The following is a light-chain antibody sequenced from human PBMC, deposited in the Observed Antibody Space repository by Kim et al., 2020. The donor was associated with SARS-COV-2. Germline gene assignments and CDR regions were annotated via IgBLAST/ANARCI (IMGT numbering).Light chain of an antibody. CDR1: QSVSSSY. CDR3: L. J-gene: IGKJ3*01. V-gene: IGKV3D-7*01. CDR2: GAS. Sequence: PGERVTLSCRASQSVSSSYLTWYQQKPGQAPRLLIYGASTRATGIPARFSGSGSGTDFTLTISSLQPEDFAVYYYLFGPGTKVDIK.